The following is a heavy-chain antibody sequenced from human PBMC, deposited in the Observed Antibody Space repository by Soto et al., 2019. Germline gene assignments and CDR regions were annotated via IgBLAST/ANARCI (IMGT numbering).Heavy chain of an antibody. V-gene: IGHV3-30-3*01. J-gene: IGHJ4*02. CDR3: ARDKFASGIAVGDY. CDR2: ISYDGSNK. Sequence: QVQLVESGGGVVQPGRSLRLSCAASGFTFSSYAMHWVRQAPGKGLEWVAVISYDGSNKYYADSVKGRFTISRDNSKNTLYLQMNSLRAEDTAVSYCARDKFASGIAVGDYWGQGTLVTVSS. D-gene: IGHD6-19*01. CDR1: GFTFSSYA.